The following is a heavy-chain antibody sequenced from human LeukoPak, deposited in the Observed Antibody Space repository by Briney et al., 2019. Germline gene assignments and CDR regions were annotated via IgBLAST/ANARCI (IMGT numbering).Heavy chain of an antibody. J-gene: IGHJ3*01. CDR1: GYTFTGYY. CDR3: ARGLVDSDDGYDV. V-gene: IGHV1-2*02. Sequence: GASVKVFCRASGYTFTGYYMHWVRQAPGQGLEWMGWINPNSGGTTYAQIFQDRVTVTRDTSINTAYMELSRLRSDNTAVYYCARGLVDSDDGYDVWGQGTMVTVSS. CDR2: INPNSGGT. D-gene: IGHD1-26*01.